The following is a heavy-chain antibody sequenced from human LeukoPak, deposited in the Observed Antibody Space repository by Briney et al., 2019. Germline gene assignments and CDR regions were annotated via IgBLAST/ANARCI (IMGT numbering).Heavy chain of an antibody. Sequence: GGSLRLSCAASGFTFSSYAMHWVGHAPGKGLEGVAVISYDGSNKYYADSVKGRFTISRDNSKNTLYLQMNSLRAEDTAVYYCARDYGYYYGSGSYYIPDWGQGTLVTVSS. CDR1: GFTFSSYA. J-gene: IGHJ4*02. D-gene: IGHD3-10*01. V-gene: IGHV3-30-3*01. CDR2: ISYDGSNK. CDR3: ARDYGYYYGSGSYYIPD.